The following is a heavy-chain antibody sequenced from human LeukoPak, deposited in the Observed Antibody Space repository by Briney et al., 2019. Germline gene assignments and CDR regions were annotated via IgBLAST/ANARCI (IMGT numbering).Heavy chain of an antibody. Sequence: SETLSLTCTVSGGSISSSSYYWGWIRQPPGKGLEWIGSIYYSGSTYYNPSLKSRVTISVDTSKNHFSLRLSSVTAADTAVYYCARSWEIRGVSYFDYWAREPWSPSPQ. V-gene: IGHV4-39*07. J-gene: IGHJ4*02. CDR3: ARSWEIRGVSYFDY. CDR2: IYYSGST. CDR1: GGSISSSSYY. D-gene: IGHD3-10*01.